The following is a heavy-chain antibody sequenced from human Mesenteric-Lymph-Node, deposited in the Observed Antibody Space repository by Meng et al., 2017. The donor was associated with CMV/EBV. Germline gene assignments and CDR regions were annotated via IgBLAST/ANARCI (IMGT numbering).Heavy chain of an antibody. V-gene: IGHV3-30*04. D-gene: IGHD3-22*01. CDR3: ARQRGGGYDC. CDR1: GFVFSTYG. J-gene: IGHJ4*02. CDR2: VSYDGSNK. Sequence: GESLKISCAASGFVFSTYGMRWVRQAPGKGLEWVAAVSYDGSNKYYGDSVRGRFTISRDNSKNTLYLQMNSLRAEDTAVYYCARQRGGGYDCWGQGTLVTVSS.